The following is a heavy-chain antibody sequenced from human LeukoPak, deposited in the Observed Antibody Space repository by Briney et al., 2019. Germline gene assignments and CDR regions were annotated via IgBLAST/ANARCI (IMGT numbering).Heavy chain of an antibody. D-gene: IGHD1-26*01. V-gene: IGHV4-59*01. J-gene: IGHJ6*02. CDR2: IYYSGST. CDR1: GGSISSYY. Sequence: SETLSLTCTVSGGSISSYYWSWIRQPPGKGLEWIGYIYYSGSTNYNPSLKSRVTISVDTSKNQFSLKLSSVTGADTAVYYCARGTDWELQYGMDVWGQGTTVTVSS. CDR3: ARGTDWELQYGMDV.